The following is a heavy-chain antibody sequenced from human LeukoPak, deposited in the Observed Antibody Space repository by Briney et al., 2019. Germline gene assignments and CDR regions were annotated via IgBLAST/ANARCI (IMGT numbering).Heavy chain of an antibody. CDR3: SRESGAFSPFGY. CDR1: GGSISSTNW. CDR2: ISLSGVT. V-gene: IGHV4-4*02. D-gene: IGHD1-26*01. J-gene: IGHJ4*02. Sequence: ASETLSLTCGVSGGSISSTNWWSWVRQPPGQGLEWIGEISLSGVTNYNPSLKSRVTMSLDRSKNHPSLTLTSVTAADTAVYYCSRESGAFSPFGYWGQGTLVTVSA.